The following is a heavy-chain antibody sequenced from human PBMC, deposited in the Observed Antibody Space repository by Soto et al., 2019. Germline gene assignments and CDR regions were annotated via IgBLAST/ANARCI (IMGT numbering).Heavy chain of an antibody. V-gene: IGHV5-51*01. J-gene: IGHJ6*02. CDR2: IYPGDSDT. D-gene: IGHD6-19*01. CDR3: ALTAGYTSGGGSMGV. CDR1: GYSVTSYW. Sequence: PGESLKISCKGSGYSVTSYWIGWVRQMPGKGLEWMGIIYPGDSDTRYSPSFQGQVTISADKSISTAYLQWSSLKASDTAMYYCALTAGYTSGGGSMGVWGQGTTVTSP.